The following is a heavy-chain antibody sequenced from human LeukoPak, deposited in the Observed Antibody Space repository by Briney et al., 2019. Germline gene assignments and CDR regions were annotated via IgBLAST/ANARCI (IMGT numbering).Heavy chain of an antibody. CDR2: ILYDGVYK. Sequence: AGGSLRLSCAASGFTFSTYSMHWVRQAPGKGLEWVSVILYDGVYKYYADAMEGRFTTSRENSKNTLYLQINSLTTEDTAVYYCARDGSGGSNFYYDYWGQGTLVTVSS. D-gene: IGHD2-15*01. CDR3: ARDGSGGSNFYYDY. J-gene: IGHJ4*02. CDR1: GFTFSTYS. V-gene: IGHV3-30-3*01.